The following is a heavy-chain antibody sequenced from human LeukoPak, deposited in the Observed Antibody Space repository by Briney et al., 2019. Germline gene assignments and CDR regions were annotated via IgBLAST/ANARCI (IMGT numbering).Heavy chain of an antibody. V-gene: IGHV3-11*01. CDR2: ISATGNTK. J-gene: IGHJ4*02. D-gene: IGHD3-16*01. Sequence: GGSLRLSCEASGFTFEDYEMSWFRQAPGKGPEWILYISATGNTKYYADSVRGRFSISRDNAKSSLYLQMSTLRVEDTAVYYCARDRAFGVDFDYXGQGTLXXVSS. CDR3: ARDRAFGVDFDY. CDR1: GFTFEDYE.